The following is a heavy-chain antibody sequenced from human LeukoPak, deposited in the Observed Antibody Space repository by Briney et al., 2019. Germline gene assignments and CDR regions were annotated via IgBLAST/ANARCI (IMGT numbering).Heavy chain of an antibody. J-gene: IGHJ3*02. V-gene: IGHV1-69*13. CDR1: GYTFTSYG. CDR3: ARGGTMVRGVIIGDAFDI. Sequence: ASVKVSCKASGYTFTSYGISWVRQAPGQGLEWMGGIIPIFGTANYAQKFQGRVTITADESTSTAYMELSSLRSEDTAVYYCARGGTMVRGVIIGDAFDIWGQGTMVTVSS. D-gene: IGHD3-10*01. CDR2: IIPIFGTA.